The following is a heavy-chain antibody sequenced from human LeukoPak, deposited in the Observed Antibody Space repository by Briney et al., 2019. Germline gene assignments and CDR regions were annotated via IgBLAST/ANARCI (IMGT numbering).Heavy chain of an antibody. CDR3: ARRGYCSSTSCYSFDY. Sequence: GESLKISFKGSGYSFTSYWIGWVRQMPGKGLEWMGIIYPGDSDTRYSPSFQGQVTISADKSISTAYLQWSSLKASDTAMYYCARRGYCSSTSCYSFDYWGQGTLVTVSS. CDR2: IYPGDSDT. CDR1: GYSFTSYW. J-gene: IGHJ4*02. D-gene: IGHD2-2*01. V-gene: IGHV5-51*01.